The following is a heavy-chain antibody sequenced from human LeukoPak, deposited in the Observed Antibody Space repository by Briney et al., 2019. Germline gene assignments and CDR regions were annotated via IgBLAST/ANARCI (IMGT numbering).Heavy chain of an antibody. CDR3: ARENYYDSSGNFDY. J-gene: IGHJ4*02. D-gene: IGHD3-22*01. CDR2: LNVDNGNT. Sequence: GASVKVSCKASGYTFTSYGISWVRQAPGQGLEWMGWLNVDNGNTNYAQKLQGRVTMTTDTSTSTAYMELRSLRSDDTAVYYCARENYYDSSGNFDYWGQGTLVTVSS. CDR1: GYTFTSYG. V-gene: IGHV1-18*01.